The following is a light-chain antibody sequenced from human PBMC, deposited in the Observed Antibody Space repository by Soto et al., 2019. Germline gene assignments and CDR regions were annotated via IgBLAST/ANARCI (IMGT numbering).Light chain of an antibody. V-gene: IGKV1-9*01. J-gene: IGKJ1*01. CDR2: AAS. CDR1: QGISSF. CDR3: QHYDSARWT. Sequence: IQLTHSPSSLSASVLYIVTITFRASQGISSFLAWFQQKPGKAPKLLIYAASTLQSGVPSRFSGSGSGTDFSLTISRLEPEDFAVYYCQHYDSARWTFGLGTKVDIK.